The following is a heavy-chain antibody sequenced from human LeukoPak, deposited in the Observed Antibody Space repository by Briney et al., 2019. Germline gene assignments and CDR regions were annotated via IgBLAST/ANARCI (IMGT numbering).Heavy chain of an antibody. CDR3: ARLYCSSTSCYILSHYYYYYMDV. CDR1: GFTFSSYS. CDR2: ISSSSSTI. J-gene: IGHJ6*03. Sequence: GGSLRLSCAASGFTFSSYSMNWVRQAPGKGLEWVSYISSSSSTIYYAGSVKGRFTISRDNAKNSLYLQMNSLRAEDTAVYYCARLYCSSTSCYILSHYYYYYMDVWGKGTTVTVSS. D-gene: IGHD2-2*02. V-gene: IGHV3-48*01.